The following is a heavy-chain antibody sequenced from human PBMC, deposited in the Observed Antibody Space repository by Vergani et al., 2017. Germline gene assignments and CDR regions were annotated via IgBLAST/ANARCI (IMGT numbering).Heavy chain of an antibody. J-gene: IGHJ6*03. CDR1: GGSFSGYY. V-gene: IGHV4-34*01. Sequence: QVQLQQWGAGLLKPSETLSLTCAVYGGSFSGYYWSWIRQPPGKGLEWIGEINHSGSTNYNPSLKSRVTISVDTSKNKFSLKLSSVTAADQAVYYCARGQGGTLSAGSDTLRYYYYYYIDVWGKGTTVTVSS. D-gene: IGHD3-10*01. CDR2: INHSGST. CDR3: ARGQGGTLSAGSDTLRYYYYYYIDV.